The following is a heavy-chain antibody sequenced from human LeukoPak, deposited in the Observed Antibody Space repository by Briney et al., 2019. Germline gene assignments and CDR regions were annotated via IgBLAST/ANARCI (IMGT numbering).Heavy chain of an antibody. CDR2: ITDSGNTI. D-gene: IGHD3-9*01. V-gene: IGHV3-11*01. J-gene: IGHJ6*02. Sequence: GGSLRLSCSASGLTFSDYKMNGFGEAPGKGGGGVSYITDSGNTIHSAHSVKGRFTISRDNAKNSLYLQMNSLRAEDTAVYYCARSIGLTGGGVDVWGQGTTVTVSS. CDR1: GLTFSDYK. CDR3: ARSIGLTGGGVDV.